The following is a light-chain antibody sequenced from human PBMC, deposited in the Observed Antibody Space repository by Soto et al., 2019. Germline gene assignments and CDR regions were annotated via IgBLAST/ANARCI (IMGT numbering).Light chain of an antibody. Sequence: QAVVTQEPSLTVSPGGTVTLTCGSSTGAVTSGHYPYWFQQRPGQVPKTLNYDANNRYPWTPARFSGSLFGGKAALTLWGAQPEDEADYYCLLQYSEIRVFGGGTQLTVL. CDR2: DAN. J-gene: IGLJ7*01. CDR3: LLQYSEIRV. V-gene: IGLV7-46*01. CDR1: TGAVTSGHY.